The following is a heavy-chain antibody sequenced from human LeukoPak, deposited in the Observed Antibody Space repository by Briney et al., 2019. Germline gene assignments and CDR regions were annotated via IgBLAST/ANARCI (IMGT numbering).Heavy chain of an antibody. J-gene: IGHJ4*02. Sequence: SVKVSCKASGGTFSSYAISWVRQAPGQGLEWMGGIIPIFGTANYAQKFQGRVTVTTDESTSTAYMELSSLRSEDTAVYYCASSEMATILFDYWGQGTLVTVSS. D-gene: IGHD5-24*01. CDR3: ASSEMATILFDY. CDR1: GGTFSSYA. V-gene: IGHV1-69*05. CDR2: IIPIFGTA.